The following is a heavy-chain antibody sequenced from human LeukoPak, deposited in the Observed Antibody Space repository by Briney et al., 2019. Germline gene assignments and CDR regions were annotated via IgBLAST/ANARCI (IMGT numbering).Heavy chain of an antibody. CDR3: ARAVVVVAATEGLRAFDI. V-gene: IGHV4-59*12. CDR2: IYYSGST. Sequence: PSETLSLTCTVSGGSISSYYWSWVRQPPGKGLEGIGYIYYSGSTNYNPSLKSRVTMSVDTSKNQFSLKLSSVTAADTAVYYCARAVVVVAATEGLRAFDIWGQGTMVTVSS. CDR1: GGSISSYY. D-gene: IGHD2-15*01. J-gene: IGHJ3*02.